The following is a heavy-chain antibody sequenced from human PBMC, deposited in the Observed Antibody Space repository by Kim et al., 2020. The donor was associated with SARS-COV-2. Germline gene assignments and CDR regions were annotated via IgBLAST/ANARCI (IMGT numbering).Heavy chain of an antibody. CDR2: ITKNSATI. D-gene: IGHD3-16*01. Sequence: GGSLRLSCATSGFTFSAYDMNWVRLPPGKGLEWLSFITKNSATIHYADSVKGRFTISRDNAKNSLYLQMKSLRDEDTAVYYCVRDRWGGWFDIWGQGTM. CDR1: GFTFSAYD. V-gene: IGHV3-48*02. J-gene: IGHJ3*02. CDR3: VRDRWGGWFDI.